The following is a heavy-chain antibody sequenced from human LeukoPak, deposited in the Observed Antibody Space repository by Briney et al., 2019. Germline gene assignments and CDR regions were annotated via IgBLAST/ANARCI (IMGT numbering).Heavy chain of an antibody. CDR1: GFTFSSYG. CDR3: AKVRKRAVAGTQVVLDY. V-gene: IGHV3-30*18. D-gene: IGHD6-19*01. Sequence: GGSLRLSCAASGFTFSSYGMHWVRQAPGKGLEWVAVISYDGSNKYYADSVKGRFTISRDNSKNTLYLQMNSLRAEDTAVYYCAKVRKRAVAGTQVVLDYWGRGTLVTVSS. J-gene: IGHJ4*02. CDR2: ISYDGSNK.